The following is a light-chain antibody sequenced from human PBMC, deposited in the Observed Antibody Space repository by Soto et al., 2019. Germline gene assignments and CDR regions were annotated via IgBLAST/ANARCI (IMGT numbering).Light chain of an antibody. Sequence: QSVLTQPPSVSGAPGQRVTISCTGSSSNIGAGYDVHWYQQLPGTAPKLLIYGNSNRPSGVPDRFSGSKSGTSASLAITGLQAGDEADYYCQSYDSSLSGGGGYVFGTGTKVTVL. V-gene: IGLV1-40*01. CDR2: GNS. J-gene: IGLJ1*01. CDR3: QSYDSSLSGGGGYV. CDR1: SSNIGAGYD.